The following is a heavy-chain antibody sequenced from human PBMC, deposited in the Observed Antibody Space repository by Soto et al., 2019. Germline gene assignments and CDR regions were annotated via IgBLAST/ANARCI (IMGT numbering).Heavy chain of an antibody. Sequence: SVKASCRGAGYKVRELFGQWVRQANGKGLEWMGGFDPEDGETIYAQKFQGRVTMTEDTSTDTAYMELSSLRSEDTAVYYCATDGGLRGYSGYDLDYWGQGTLVTVSS. V-gene: IGHV1-24*01. D-gene: IGHD5-12*01. CDR1: GYKVRELF. CDR2: FDPEDGET. J-gene: IGHJ4*02. CDR3: ATDGGLRGYSGYDLDY.